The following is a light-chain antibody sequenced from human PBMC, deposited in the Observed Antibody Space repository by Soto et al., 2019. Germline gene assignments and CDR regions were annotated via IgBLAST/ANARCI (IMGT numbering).Light chain of an antibody. J-gene: IGKJ1*01. Sequence: EIVLTQSPGTLSLSPGERATLSCRASQSVSTSYLAWYQQKPGQAPRLLIYAASSRATGIPDRFSGSGSGTAFTLTITRLEPEDFAVYSCQQYGSSVWTFGQGTKVEIK. CDR2: AAS. V-gene: IGKV3-20*01. CDR3: QQYGSSVWT. CDR1: QSVSTSY.